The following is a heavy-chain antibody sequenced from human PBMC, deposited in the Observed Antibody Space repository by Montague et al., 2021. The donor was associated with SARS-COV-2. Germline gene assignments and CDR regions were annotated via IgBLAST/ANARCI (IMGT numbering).Heavy chain of an antibody. D-gene: IGHD6-13*01. CDR2: IYYSGST. V-gene: IGHV4-59*01. CDR1: GGSFSGYY. J-gene: IGHJ4*02. CDR3: ARVSLAAAATRSDY. Sequence: SETLSLTCAVYGGSFSGYYWSWIRQPPGKGLEWIGDIYYSGSTNYNPSLKSRVTISLDTSKNQFSLKLTSVTAADTAVYYCARVSLAAAATRSDYWGQGTLVTVSS.